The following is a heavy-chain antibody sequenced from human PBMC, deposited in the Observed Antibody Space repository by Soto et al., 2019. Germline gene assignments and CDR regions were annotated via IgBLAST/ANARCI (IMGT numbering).Heavy chain of an antibody. D-gene: IGHD3-16*01. Sequence: EVQLVESGGGLVQPGGSLRPSCQASGFTFSSYGRSWVRQAPGKGLEWVAKIKQDGSEKYYADSVKGRFTISRDNAKNSLYLQMNSLRAEDTAVYYCARVNDDYIWGSYVGWFDPWGQGTLVTVSS. V-gene: IGHV3-7*01. J-gene: IGHJ5*02. CDR1: GFTFSSYG. CDR3: ARVNDDYIWGSYVGWFDP. CDR2: IKQDGSEK.